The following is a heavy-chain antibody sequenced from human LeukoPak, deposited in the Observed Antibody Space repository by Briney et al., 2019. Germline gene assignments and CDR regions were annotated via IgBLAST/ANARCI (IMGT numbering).Heavy chain of an antibody. CDR1: GFTVSSNY. J-gene: IGHJ3*02. CDR3: AKPLRGLIAVNDAFDM. Sequence: GWSLRLSCAASGFTVSSNYMSWVRQAPGKGLEWVSVIYSSGTTYYADSVKGRFTISRDNSKNTMYLQMNSLRAEDTAVYYCAKPLRGLIAVNDAFDMWGQGTRVTVSS. V-gene: IGHV3-66*01. D-gene: IGHD6-19*01. CDR2: IYSSGTT.